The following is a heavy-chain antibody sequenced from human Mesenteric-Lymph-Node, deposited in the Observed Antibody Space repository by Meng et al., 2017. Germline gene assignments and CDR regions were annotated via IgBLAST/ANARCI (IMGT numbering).Heavy chain of an antibody. CDR2: ISKRGST. CDR1: GGSITSGDYY. CDR3: ARVSSGWDYFDY. J-gene: IGHJ4*02. D-gene: IGHD6-19*01. V-gene: IGHV4-31*03. Sequence: QLQESGPGLVKPSQTLSLSCTVSGGSITSGDYYWTWIRQRPGRGLEWLGFISKRGSTYYNPSLQSRVIMSLATSKNQFSLNLRSVTAADTAVYYCARVSSGWDYFDYWGQGTLVTVSS.